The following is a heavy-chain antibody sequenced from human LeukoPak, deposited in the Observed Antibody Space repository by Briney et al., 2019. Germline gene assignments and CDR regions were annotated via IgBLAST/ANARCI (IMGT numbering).Heavy chain of an antibody. V-gene: IGHV1-18*01. Sequence: ASVKVSCKASGYTFTSYGISWVRQAPGQGLEWMGWISAYNGNTNYAQKLQGGVTMTTDTSTSTAYMELRSLRSDDTAVYYCARDIYRGYCSGGSCYENFDYWGQGTLVTVSS. CDR1: GYTFTSYG. CDR3: ARDIYRGYCSGGSCYENFDY. D-gene: IGHD2-15*01. J-gene: IGHJ4*02. CDR2: ISAYNGNT.